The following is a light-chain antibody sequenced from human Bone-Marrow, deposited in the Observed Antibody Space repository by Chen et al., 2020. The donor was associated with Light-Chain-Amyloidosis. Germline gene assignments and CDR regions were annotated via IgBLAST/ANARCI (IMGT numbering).Light chain of an antibody. Sequence: NFMRTNPHPVSESPGKTVSISSTRSSGSIATNYVQWYQQRPGSAPTTVIYEDDQRPSGVPDRFSGSIDRSSNSASLTISGLKTEDEADYYCQSYQGSSQGVFGGGTKLTVL. CDR2: EDD. V-gene: IGLV6-57*03. CDR1: SGSIATNY. J-gene: IGLJ3*02. CDR3: QSYQGSSQGV.